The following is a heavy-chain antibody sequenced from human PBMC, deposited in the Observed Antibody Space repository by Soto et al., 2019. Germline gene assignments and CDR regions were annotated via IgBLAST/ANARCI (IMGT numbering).Heavy chain of an antibody. J-gene: IGHJ4*02. CDR3: ATLKYGSGTYYWGFDS. CDR1: GGSFSGYY. CDR2: INHSGST. Sequence: LSLTCAVYGGSFSGYYWSWIRQPPGKGLEWIGEINHSGSTNYNPSLRSRVTISVDTSKNQFSLKLTSVTAADTAVYYCATLKYGSGTYYWGFDSWGQGTLVTVSS. D-gene: IGHD3-10*01. V-gene: IGHV4-34*01.